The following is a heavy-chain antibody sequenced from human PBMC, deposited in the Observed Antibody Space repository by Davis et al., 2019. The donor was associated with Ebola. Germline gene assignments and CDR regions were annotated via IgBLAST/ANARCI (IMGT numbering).Heavy chain of an antibody. Sequence: PGGSLRLSCAASGFTFSDHYMDWVRQAPGKGLEWVGRIRRKANSYATAYAASVKGRFTISRDDSKNTAYLQMNSLKTEDTAVYYCTSRIAVAGTNYYYYGMDVWGQGTTVTVSS. D-gene: IGHD6-19*01. CDR3: TSRIAVAGTNYYYYGMDV. CDR1: GFTFSDHY. CDR2: IRRKANSYAT. J-gene: IGHJ6*02. V-gene: IGHV3-73*01.